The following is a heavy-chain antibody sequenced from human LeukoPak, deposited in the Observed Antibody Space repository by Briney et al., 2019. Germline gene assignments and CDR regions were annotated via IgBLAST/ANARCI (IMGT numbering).Heavy chain of an antibody. Sequence: ASVKVSCKASGGTFSSYAISWVRQAPGQGLEWMGGIIPIFGTANYAQKFQGRVTITADESTSTAYMELSSLRSEDTAVYYCARDYRYYCDSSGYYYFDYWGQGTLVTVSS. CDR2: IIPIFGTA. J-gene: IGHJ4*02. CDR3: ARDYRYYCDSSGYYYFDY. CDR1: GGTFSSYA. D-gene: IGHD3-22*01. V-gene: IGHV1-69*13.